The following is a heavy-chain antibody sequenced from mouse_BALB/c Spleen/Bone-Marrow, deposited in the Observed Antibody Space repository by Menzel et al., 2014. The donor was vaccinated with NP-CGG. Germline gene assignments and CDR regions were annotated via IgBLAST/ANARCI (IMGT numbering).Heavy chain of an antibody. CDR3: ARYDYGYYFDY. V-gene: IGHV14-3*02. J-gene: IGHJ2*01. CDR1: GFNIKDTY. Sequence: EVQLQESGAELVKPGASVKLSCTASGFNIKDTYMHWVKQRPEQGLEWIGRIDPANGNTKYDPKFQGKATITADTSSNTAYLQLSSLTSEDTAVYYCARYDYGYYFDYWGQGTTLTVSS. CDR2: IDPANGNT. D-gene: IGHD1-2*01.